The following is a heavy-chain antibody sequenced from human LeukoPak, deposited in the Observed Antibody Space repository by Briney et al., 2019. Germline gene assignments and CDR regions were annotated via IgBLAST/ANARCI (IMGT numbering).Heavy chain of an antibody. CDR2: IKQDGGEK. D-gene: IGHD3-10*01. J-gene: IGHJ3*01. Sequence: PGGSLRLSCAASGFPFSSYWMTWVRQAPGKGLEWVANIKQDGGEKYYVDSVKGRFTISRDNAKNSVYLQMNSLRAEDTAAYYCAREDYYGSGNYVAWGGPFDVWGQGTTVTVSS. V-gene: IGHV3-7*01. CDR3: AREDYYGSGNYVAWGGPFDV. CDR1: GFPFSSYW.